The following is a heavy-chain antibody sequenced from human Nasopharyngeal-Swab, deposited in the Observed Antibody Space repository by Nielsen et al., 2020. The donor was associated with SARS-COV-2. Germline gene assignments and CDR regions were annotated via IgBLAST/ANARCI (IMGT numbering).Heavy chain of an antibody. Sequence: WIRQPPGKGLEWIGEIFHSGSTNYNPSLMRRVTISVDKSRNQFSLRLTSVTAADTAVYFCASGYSGDYDFWSGFVIERHGLDVWGQGTTVTVSS. CDR3: ASGYSGDYDFWSGFVIERHGLDV. CDR2: IFHSGST. V-gene: IGHV4-4*01. D-gene: IGHD3-3*01. J-gene: IGHJ6*02.